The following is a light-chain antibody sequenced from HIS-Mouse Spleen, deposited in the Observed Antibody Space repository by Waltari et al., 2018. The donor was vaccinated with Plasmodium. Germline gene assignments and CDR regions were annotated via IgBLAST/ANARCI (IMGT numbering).Light chain of an antibody. V-gene: IGKV4-1*01. J-gene: IGKJ2*01. CDR1: QSVLYSSKNKNY. CDR2: WAS. Sequence: DIVMTQSPDSLAVSLSERAPLHCKSSQSVLYSSKNKNYLAWYQQKPGQPPKLLIYWASTRESGVPDRFSGSGSGTDFTLTISSLQAEDVAVYYCQQYYSTPYTFGQGTKLEIK. CDR3: QQYYSTPYT.